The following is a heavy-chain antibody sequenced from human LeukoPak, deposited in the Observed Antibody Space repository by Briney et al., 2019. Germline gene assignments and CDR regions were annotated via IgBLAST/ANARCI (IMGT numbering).Heavy chain of an antibody. D-gene: IGHD2-2*01. V-gene: IGHV3-7*01. Sequence: GGSLRLSCAASGFTFSSYWMSWVRQAPGKGLEWVANIKQDGSEKYYVDSVKGRFTISRDNAKNSLYLQMNSLRAEDTAVYYCARKSGGPGYCSSTSCRPFDYWGQGTLVTVSS. CDR2: IKQDGSEK. CDR3: ARKSGGPGYCSSTSCRPFDY. CDR1: GFTFSSYW. J-gene: IGHJ4*02.